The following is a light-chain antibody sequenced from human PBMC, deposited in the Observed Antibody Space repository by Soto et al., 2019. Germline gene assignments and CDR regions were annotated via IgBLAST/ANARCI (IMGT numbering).Light chain of an antibody. CDR3: SSYTSSSSPYV. V-gene: IGLV2-14*01. Sequence: QSALTQPASVSGSPGQSITISCTGTSSDVGGYKYVSWYQQYPGKAPKLMIYEVSNRPSGVSNRFSGSKSGNTASLTISGLQAEDEADHYCSSYTSSSSPYVFGTGTKLTVL. J-gene: IGLJ1*01. CDR2: EVS. CDR1: SSDVGGYKY.